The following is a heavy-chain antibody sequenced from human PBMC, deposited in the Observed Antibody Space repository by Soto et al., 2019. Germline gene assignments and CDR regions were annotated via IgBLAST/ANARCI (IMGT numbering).Heavy chain of an antibody. V-gene: IGHV4-38-2*02. Sequence: SETLSLTCAVSGYSISSGYYWGWTRQPPGKGLEWIGSIYHSGSTYYNPSLKSRVTISVDTSKNQFSLKLSSVTAADTAVYYCARDRLYSSGYGLPGGWFDPWGQGTLVTVSS. CDR3: ARDRLYSSGYGLPGGWFDP. J-gene: IGHJ5*02. CDR2: IYHSGST. CDR1: GYSISSGYY. D-gene: IGHD6-19*01.